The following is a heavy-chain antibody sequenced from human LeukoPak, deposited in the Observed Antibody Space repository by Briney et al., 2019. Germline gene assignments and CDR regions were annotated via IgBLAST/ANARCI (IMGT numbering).Heavy chain of an antibody. CDR2: IYTSGST. J-gene: IGHJ4*02. Sequence: SETLSLTCTVAGCSISSGSYYWSWIRQPPGKGLKWIGRIYTSGSTNYNPSLKSRVTISVDTSKNQSSLKLTSVTAADTAVYYCAREGQKWLRVDYWGQGTLGTVSS. D-gene: IGHD5-12*01. CDR3: AREGQKWLRVDY. CDR1: GCSISSGSYY. V-gene: IGHV4-61*02.